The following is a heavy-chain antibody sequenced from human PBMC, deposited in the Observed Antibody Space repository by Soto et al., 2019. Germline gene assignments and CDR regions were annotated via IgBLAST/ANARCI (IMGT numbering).Heavy chain of an antibody. Sequence: EVQLVETGGGLTQPGGSLRLSCAASGFTVSSNYMSWVRQAPGKGLEWVSLIYSGGSAYYADSVKGRFTISRDNSKNTVYLQMNSLRAGQTAVYYCARDYSISRYYGMDVWGQGTTVTVSS. D-gene: IGHD4-4*01. CDR2: IYSGGSA. CDR1: GFTVSSNY. CDR3: ARDYSISRYYGMDV. V-gene: IGHV3-53*02. J-gene: IGHJ6*02.